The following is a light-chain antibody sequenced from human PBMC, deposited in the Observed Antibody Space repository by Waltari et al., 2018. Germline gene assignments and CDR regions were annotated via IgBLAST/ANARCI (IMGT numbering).Light chain of an antibody. J-gene: IGKJ2*01. CDR2: WAS. Sequence: DIVMTQSPDTLAVSLGERAPINYKSSPSVLYSSNNKNYLAWYQQKPGQPPKLLIYWASTRESGVPARFSGSGSGTDFTLTISSLQAEDVAVYYCQQYYTTPYTFGQGTKLEIK. V-gene: IGKV4-1*01. CDR3: QQYYTTPYT. CDR1: PSVLYSSNNKNY.